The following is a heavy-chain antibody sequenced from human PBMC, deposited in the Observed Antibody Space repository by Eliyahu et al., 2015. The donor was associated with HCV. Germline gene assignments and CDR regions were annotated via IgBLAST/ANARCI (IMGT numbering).Heavy chain of an antibody. CDR3: ANLGYCSGGSCYSAGLGY. V-gene: IGHV3-72*01. J-gene: IGHJ4*02. Sequence: EVQLVESGGDXVQPGGSLRLSCXAXGFXXSXHYIXWVRQAPGKGLEWVARSRDKTKSYTTAYAASVKGRFTISRDDSKNSLYLQMNSLKTEDSAVYYCANLGYCSGGSCYSAGLGYWGQGTLVTVSS. CDR2: SRDKTKSYTT. D-gene: IGHD2-15*01. CDR1: GFXXSXHY.